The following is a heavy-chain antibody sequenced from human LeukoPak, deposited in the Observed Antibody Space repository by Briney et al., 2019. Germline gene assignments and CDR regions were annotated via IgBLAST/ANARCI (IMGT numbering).Heavy chain of an antibody. CDR2: FDPEDGET. CDR3: ATDSSGSYSPFDY. V-gene: IGHV1-24*01. D-gene: IGHD3-10*01. Sequence: ASVKVSCKVSGYTLTELPMHWVRQAPGKGLEWMGGFDPEDGETIYAQKFQGRVTMTEDTSTDTAYMELSSLRSEDTAVYYCATDSSGSYSPFDYWGQGTLVTVSS. CDR1: GYTLTELP. J-gene: IGHJ4*02.